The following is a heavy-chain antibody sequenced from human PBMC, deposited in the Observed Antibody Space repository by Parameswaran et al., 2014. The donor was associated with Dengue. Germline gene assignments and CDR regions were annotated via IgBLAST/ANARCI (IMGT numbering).Heavy chain of an antibody. V-gene: IGHV4-39*01. J-gene: IGHJ6*02. Sequence: WIRQPPGKGLEWIGNIYDSGTIYYNPSLKSRVTISVDTSKNQLSLELRSVTAADTAVYYCASGISRSGYYVSYRYSGMDVWGQGTTVTVSS. CDR3: ASGISRSGYYVSYRYSGMDV. CDR2: IYDSGTI. D-gene: IGHD3-3*01.